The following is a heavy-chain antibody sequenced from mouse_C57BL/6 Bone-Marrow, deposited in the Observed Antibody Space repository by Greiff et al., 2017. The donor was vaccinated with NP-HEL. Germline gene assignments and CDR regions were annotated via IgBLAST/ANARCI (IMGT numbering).Heavy chain of an antibody. CDR3: ARGGGAWYFDV. CDR1: EYEFPSHD. CDR2: INSDGGST. V-gene: IGHV5-2*01. Sequence: EVKLVESGGGLVQPGESLKLSCESNEYEFPSHDMSWVRKTPEKRLELVAAINSDGGSTYYPDTMERRFIVSRDNTKKTLYLQMSSLRSEDTALYYGARGGGAWYFDVWGTGTTVTVSS. J-gene: IGHJ1*03.